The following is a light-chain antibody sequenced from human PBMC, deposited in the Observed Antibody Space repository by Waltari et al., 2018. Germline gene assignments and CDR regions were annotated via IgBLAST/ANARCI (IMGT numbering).Light chain of an antibody. V-gene: IGLV1-44*01. J-gene: IGLJ3*02. Sequence: QSVLTQPPSASGTPGQRVTISCSGSYSNIGSNVVNWYQQLPGKAPKLLIYRSYRRPSGVPVRFSGSKSGSSASLAIAGLHSEDEADYYCASWDDSLNGHWVFGGGTKVTVL. CDR2: RSY. CDR1: YSNIGSNV. CDR3: ASWDDSLNGHWV.